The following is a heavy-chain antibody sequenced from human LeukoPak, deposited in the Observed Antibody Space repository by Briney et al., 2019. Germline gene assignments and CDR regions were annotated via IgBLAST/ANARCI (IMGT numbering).Heavy chain of an antibody. Sequence: AGGSLRLSCAASGFTFSSYEMNWVRQAPGKGLEWVSSISSSSSYIYYADSVKGRFTISRDNAKNSLYLQMNSLRAEDTAVYYCARENDIQLWFFFDYWGQGTLVTVSS. J-gene: IGHJ4*02. CDR3: ARENDIQLWFFFDY. D-gene: IGHD5-18*01. CDR1: GFTFSSYE. CDR2: ISSSSSYI. V-gene: IGHV3-21*01.